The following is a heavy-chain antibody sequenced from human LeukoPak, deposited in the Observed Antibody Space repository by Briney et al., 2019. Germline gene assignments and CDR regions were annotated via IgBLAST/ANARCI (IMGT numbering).Heavy chain of an antibody. CDR3: ARVPSSYGSGSYDDY. CDR1: GGSISSYY. Sequence: SETLSLTCTVSGGSISSYYWSWVRQPAGKGLEWIGPIYTSGSINYNPSLKSRVTTSVHPSKNQLSLKLSSVPAADTAVYYCARVPSSYGSGSYDDYWGQGTLVTVFS. D-gene: IGHD3-10*01. V-gene: IGHV4-4*07. J-gene: IGHJ4*02. CDR2: IYTSGSI.